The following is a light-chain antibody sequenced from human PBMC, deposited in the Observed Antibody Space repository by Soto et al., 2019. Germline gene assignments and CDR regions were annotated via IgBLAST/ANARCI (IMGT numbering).Light chain of an antibody. V-gene: IGKV1-5*03. CDR1: QTINSW. CDR3: QQYNTYSPT. CDR2: KAS. J-gene: IGKJ1*01. Sequence: DIQMTQSPSTLSASVGDRVTITCRASQTINSWLAGYQQKPGKAPKLLIYKASYLQSWVPSTFSGSGSGTEFPPTISSLQPDDFATYYCQQYNTYSPTFGQGTKVDIK.